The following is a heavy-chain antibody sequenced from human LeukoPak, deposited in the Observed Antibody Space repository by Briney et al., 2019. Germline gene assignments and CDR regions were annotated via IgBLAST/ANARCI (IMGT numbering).Heavy chain of an antibody. J-gene: IGHJ4*02. CDR3: ARAGNPGYFDY. Sequence: GRSLRLSCAASGFTFSSYATHWVRQAPGKGLEWVAVISYDGSNKYYADSVKGRFTISRDNSKNTLYLQMNSLRAEDTAVYYCARAGNPGYFDYWGQGTLVTVSS. CDR1: GFTFSSYA. CDR2: ISYDGSNK. D-gene: IGHD4-23*01. V-gene: IGHV3-30-3*01.